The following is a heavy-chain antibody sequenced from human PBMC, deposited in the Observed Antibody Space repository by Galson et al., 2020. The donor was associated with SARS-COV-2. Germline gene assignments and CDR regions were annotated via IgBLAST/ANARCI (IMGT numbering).Heavy chain of an antibody. CDR2: IYYSGST. J-gene: IGHJ6*03. CDR1: GGSISSYY. Sequence: SETLSLTCTVSGGSISSYYWSWIRQSPGKGLEWIGYIYYSGSTNYNPSLESRVTISVDTSKNQFSLNLSSVTAADTAVYYCARTWSHDFWSHYYPSFYYFYYMDVWGKGTTVTVSS. D-gene: IGHD3-3*01. CDR3: ARTWSHDFWSHYYPSFYYFYYMDV. V-gene: IGHV4-59*08.